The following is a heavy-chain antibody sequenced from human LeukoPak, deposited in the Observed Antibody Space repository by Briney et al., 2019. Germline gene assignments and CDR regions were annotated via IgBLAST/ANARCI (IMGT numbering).Heavy chain of an antibody. CDR1: GFTFSSYW. CDR3: ARESIQENTYYGSGSPQYYYYYYGMDV. CDR2: IKQDGREK. D-gene: IGHD3-10*01. J-gene: IGHJ6*04. V-gene: IGHV3-7*03. Sequence: GGSLRLSCAASGFTFSSYWMSWVRQAPGKGLERVANIKQDGREKYYVDSVKGRFTISRDNAKNSLYLQMNSLRAEDTAVYYCARESIQENTYYGSGSPQYYYYYYGMDVWGKGTTVTVSS.